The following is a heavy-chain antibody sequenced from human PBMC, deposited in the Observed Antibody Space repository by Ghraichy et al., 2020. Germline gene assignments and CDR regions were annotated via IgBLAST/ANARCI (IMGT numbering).Heavy chain of an antibody. Sequence: ESLNISCAVSGGSISSGNWWNWVRQPPGKGLEWIAEIYHSGSTNYNPSLKSRVTISLDKSNNQFSLKMISMTAADTAVYYCARGVIVGAPRDAFDIWGQGTMVTGSS. J-gene: IGHJ3*02. CDR1: GGSISSGNW. CDR3: ARGVIVGAPRDAFDI. V-gene: IGHV4-4*02. CDR2: IYHSGST. D-gene: IGHD1-26*01.